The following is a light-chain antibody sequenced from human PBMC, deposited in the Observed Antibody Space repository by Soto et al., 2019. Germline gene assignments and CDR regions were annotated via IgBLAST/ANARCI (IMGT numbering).Light chain of an antibody. CDR1: QGISTW. J-gene: IGKJ4*01. CDR2: AAS. CDR3: QQADSSSPLT. V-gene: IGKV1D-12*01. Sequence: DIQMTQSQSSVSASVGDRVTITCRASQGISTWLAWYQQKPGKAPNLLIYAASTLESGVPSRFSGSGSGTEFTLTISSLQPEDFATYYCQQADSSSPLTFGGGTKVEIK.